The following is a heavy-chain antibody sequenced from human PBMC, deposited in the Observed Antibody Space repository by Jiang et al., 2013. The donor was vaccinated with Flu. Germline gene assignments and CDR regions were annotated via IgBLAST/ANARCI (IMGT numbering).Heavy chain of an antibody. J-gene: IGHJ4*02. CDR1: FSSYE. CDR3: ARNSHYDFWSGFKTFDY. V-gene: IGHV3-48*03. CDR2: ISSSGSTI. Sequence: FSSYEMNWVRQAPGKGLEWVSYISSSGSTIYYADSVKGRFTISRDNAKNSLYLQMNSLRAEDTAVYYCARNSHYDFWSGFKTFDYWGQGTLVTVSS. D-gene: IGHD3-3*01.